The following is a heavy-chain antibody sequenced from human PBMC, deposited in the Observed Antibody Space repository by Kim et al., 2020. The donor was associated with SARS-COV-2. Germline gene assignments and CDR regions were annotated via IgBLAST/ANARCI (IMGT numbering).Heavy chain of an antibody. CDR1: GGSISSSSYY. D-gene: IGHD6-13*01. V-gene: IGHV4-39*01. J-gene: IGHJ5*02. Sequence: SETLSLTCTVSGGSISSSSYYWGWIRQPPGKGLEWIGSIYYSGSTYYNPSLKSRVTISVDTSKNQFSLKLSSVTAADTAVYYCAKQYSSPPRSFAFLRGDLNWFDPWGQGTLVTVSS. CDR3: AKQYSSPPRSFAFLRGDLNWFDP. CDR2: IYYSGST.